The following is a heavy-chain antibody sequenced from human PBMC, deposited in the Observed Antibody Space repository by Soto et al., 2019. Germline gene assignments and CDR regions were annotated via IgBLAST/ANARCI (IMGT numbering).Heavy chain of an antibody. CDR3: VKDLFPSSSWTRHPYYYYYGMDV. V-gene: IGHV3-23*01. Sequence: PGGSLRLSCAASAFTFSSYAMSWVRQAPGKGLEWVSALSAGGDSTYYADSVKGRFTISRDNSKNTLYLQMNSLRAEDTAVYYCVKDLFPSSSWTRHPYYYYYGMDVWGQGTTVTVSS. D-gene: IGHD6-13*01. CDR2: LSAGGDST. CDR1: AFTFSSYA. J-gene: IGHJ6*02.